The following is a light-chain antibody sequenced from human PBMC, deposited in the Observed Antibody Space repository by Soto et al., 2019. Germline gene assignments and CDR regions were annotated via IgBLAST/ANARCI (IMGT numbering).Light chain of an antibody. CDR3: QQYYSYPQLT. CDR2: AAS. Sequence: AIRMTQSPSSLSASTGDRVTITCRASQGISSYLAWYQQKPGKAPKLLIYAASTLQSGVPSRSSGSGSGTELTLTISCLPSEAFATYYSQQYYSYPQLTFGGGTQVEIK. CDR1: QGISSY. V-gene: IGKV1-8*01. J-gene: IGKJ4*01.